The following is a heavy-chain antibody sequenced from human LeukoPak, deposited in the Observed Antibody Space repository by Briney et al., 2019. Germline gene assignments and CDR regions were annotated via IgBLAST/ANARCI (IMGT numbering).Heavy chain of an antibody. V-gene: IGHV3-49*03. Sequence: GGSLRLSCAASGFTFNNYAMSWFRQAPGKGLEWVGFIRSKAYGGTTGYAASVKGRFTISRDDSKSIAYLQMNSLKTEDTAVYYCTRDFSGVLLWFGELSQFGPNDYWGQGTLVTVSS. CDR3: TRDFSGVLLWFGELSQFGPNDY. CDR1: GFTFNNYA. J-gene: IGHJ4*02. D-gene: IGHD3-10*01. CDR2: IRSKAYGGTT.